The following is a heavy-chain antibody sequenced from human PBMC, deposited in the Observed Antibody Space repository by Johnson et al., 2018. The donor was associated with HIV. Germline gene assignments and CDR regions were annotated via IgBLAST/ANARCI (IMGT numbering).Heavy chain of an antibody. D-gene: IGHD3-3*01. V-gene: IGHV3-15*01. J-gene: IGHJ3*02. CDR2: IKRKSDGGTT. CDR3: STVGYDFWSGFLGHDAFDM. CDR1: GFSFTNAW. Sequence: VQLVESGGGVVQPGRSLRLSCAASGFSFTNAWMSWVRQAPGKGLEWVGHIKRKSDGGTTDYAAPVKGRFTISRDDSKNMLYLQMKSLKTEDTAVCYCSTVGYDFWSGFLGHDAFDMWGQGTLVTVSS.